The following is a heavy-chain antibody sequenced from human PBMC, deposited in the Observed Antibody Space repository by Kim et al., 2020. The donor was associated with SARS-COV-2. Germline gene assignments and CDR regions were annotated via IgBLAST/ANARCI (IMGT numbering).Heavy chain of an antibody. CDR3: ARVNAWEHYGMDV. CDR1: GGSISSSNW. Sequence: SETLSLTCAVSGGSISSSNWWSWVRQPPGKGLEWIGEIYHSGSTNYNPSLKSRVTISVDKSKNQFSLKLSSVTAADTAVYYCARVNAWEHYGMDVWGQGTTVTVSS. D-gene: IGHD1-26*01. CDR2: IYHSGST. J-gene: IGHJ6*02. V-gene: IGHV4-4*02.